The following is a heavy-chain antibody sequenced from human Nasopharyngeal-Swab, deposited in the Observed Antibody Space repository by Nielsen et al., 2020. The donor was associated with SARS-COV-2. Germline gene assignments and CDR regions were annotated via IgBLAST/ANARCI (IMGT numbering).Heavy chain of an antibody. CDR3: AKDDRRSQWLVDYYYGMDV. CDR2: ISGSGGSI. V-gene: IGHV3-23*01. Sequence: GGSLRLSCAASGFTFSSYAMSWVRQAPGKGLEWVSAISGSGGSIYYADSVKGRFTISRDNSKNTLYLQMNSLRAEDTAVYYCAKDDRRSQWLVDYYYGMDVWGQGTTVTVSS. CDR1: GFTFSSYA. J-gene: IGHJ6*02. D-gene: IGHD6-19*01.